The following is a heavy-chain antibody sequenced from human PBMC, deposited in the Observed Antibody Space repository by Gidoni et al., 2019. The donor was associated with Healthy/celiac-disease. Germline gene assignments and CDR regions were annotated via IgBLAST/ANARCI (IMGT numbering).Heavy chain of an antibody. D-gene: IGHD3-10*01. CDR3: AKFQEGSGSSIGDY. V-gene: IGHV3-30*18. J-gene: IGHJ4*02. Sequence: QVQLVESGGGVVQPGRSLRLSCAASGFTFSSYGMHWVRQAPGKGLEWVAVISYDGSNKYYADSVKGRFTISRDNSKNTLYLQMNSLRAEDTAVYYCAKFQEGSGSSIGDYWGQGTLVTVSS. CDR1: GFTFSSYG. CDR2: ISYDGSNK.